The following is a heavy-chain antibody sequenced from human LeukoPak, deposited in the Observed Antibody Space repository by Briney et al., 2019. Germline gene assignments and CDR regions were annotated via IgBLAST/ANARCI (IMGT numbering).Heavy chain of an antibody. CDR1: GFTFSDYY. V-gene: IGHV3-11*01. D-gene: IGHD2-15*01. Sequence: GGSLRLSCAASGFTFSDYYMSWIRQAPGKGLEWVSCISSSGSTIYYADSVKGRFTISRDNAKNSLYLQMNSLRAEDTAVYYCARDSSRYCSGGSCYRGSDYWGQGTLVTVSS. J-gene: IGHJ4*02. CDR3: ARDSSRYCSGGSCYRGSDY. CDR2: ISSSGSTI.